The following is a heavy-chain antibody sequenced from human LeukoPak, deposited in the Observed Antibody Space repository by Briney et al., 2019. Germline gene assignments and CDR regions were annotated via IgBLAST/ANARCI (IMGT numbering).Heavy chain of an antibody. D-gene: IGHD3-22*01. Sequence: PSETLSLTCAVYGGSFSGYYWSWIRQPPGKGLEWIGEINHSGSTNYNPSLKSRVTISVDTSKNQFSLKLSSVTAADTAVYYCASRYYYDSSGYYTILFDYFGYWGQGTLVTVSS. V-gene: IGHV4-34*01. CDR1: GGSFSGYY. CDR3: ASRYYYDSSGYYTILFDYFGY. CDR2: INHSGST. J-gene: IGHJ4*02.